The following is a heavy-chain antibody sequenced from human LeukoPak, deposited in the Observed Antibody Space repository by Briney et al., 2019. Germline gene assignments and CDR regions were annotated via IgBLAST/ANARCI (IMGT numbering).Heavy chain of an antibody. Sequence: KPLETLSLTCTVSGVSIGSYYWSWIRQPAGKGLEWIGRIYASGSANYNPSLKSRLSISADKSKKQFALKLTSGTAADTDVYYCARNVGGSSYGSAFWYFDLWGRDTRDAVSS. D-gene: IGHD1-26*01. CDR1: GVSIGSYY. CDR2: IYASGSA. V-gene: IGHV4-4*07. J-gene: IGHJ2*01. CDR3: ARNVGGSSYGSAFWYFDL.